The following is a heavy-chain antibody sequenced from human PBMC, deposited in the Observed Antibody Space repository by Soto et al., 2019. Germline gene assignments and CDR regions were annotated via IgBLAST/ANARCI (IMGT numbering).Heavy chain of an antibody. D-gene: IGHD2-15*01. CDR1: GYSFTQYV. CDR3: ARDCGGGSCYHDAFDT. CDR2: IIPIFGTA. V-gene: IGHV1-69*13. Sequence: GASVKVSCKSSGYSFTQYVIHWVRQAPGQGLEWMGGIIPIFGTANYAQKFQGRVTITADESTSTAYMELSSLRSEDTAVYYCARDCGGGSCYHDAFDTWGQGTMVTVSS. J-gene: IGHJ3*02.